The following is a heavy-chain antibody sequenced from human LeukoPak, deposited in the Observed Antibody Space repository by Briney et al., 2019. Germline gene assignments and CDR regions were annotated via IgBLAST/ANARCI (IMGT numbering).Heavy chain of an antibody. CDR3: AREVYSSSRPADAFDI. CDR2: MNRDGTER. D-gene: IGHD6-13*01. V-gene: IGHV3-7*01. CDR1: GFTFSDYW. Sequence: PGGSLRLSCVASGFTFSDYWLSWVRQAPGKGLEWVANMNRDGTERNYVDSMKGRITISRDNARNSLYLQMNSVRAEDTAVYYCAREVYSSSRPADAFDIWGQGTVVTVSS. J-gene: IGHJ3*02.